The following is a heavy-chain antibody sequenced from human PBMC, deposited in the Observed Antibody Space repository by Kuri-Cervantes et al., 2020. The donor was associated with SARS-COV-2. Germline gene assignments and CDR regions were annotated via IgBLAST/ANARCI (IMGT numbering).Heavy chain of an antibody. CDR3: AKSTAFRRLVVISQGGAFDI. CDR1: GYTFTGDY. J-gene: IGHJ3*02. D-gene: IGHD3-22*01. V-gene: IGHV1-2*04. Sequence: ASVKVSCKDSGYTFTGDYMHWVRQAPGQGLEWMGWINPNSGGRTYAQKFQGWVTMTRDTSISTVYMELCRLRSDDTAGYYCAKSTAFRRLVVISQGGAFDIWGQGTMVTVSS. CDR2: INPNSGGR.